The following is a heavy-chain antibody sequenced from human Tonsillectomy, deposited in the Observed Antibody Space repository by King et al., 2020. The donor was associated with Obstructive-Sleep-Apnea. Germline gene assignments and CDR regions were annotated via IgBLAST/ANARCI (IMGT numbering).Heavy chain of an antibody. D-gene: IGHD1-26*01. J-gene: IGHJ6*02. V-gene: IGHV3-21*01. CDR2: ISSSSSYI. CDR3: ARDLRYSGSYYYYYGMDV. CDR1: GFTFSSYS. Sequence: VQLVESGGGLVKPGGSLRLSCAASGFTFSSYSMNWFRQAPGKGLEWVSSISSSSSYIYYADSVKGRFTISRDNAKNSLYLQMNSLRAEDTAVYYCARDLRYSGSYYYYYGMDVWGQGTTVTVSS.